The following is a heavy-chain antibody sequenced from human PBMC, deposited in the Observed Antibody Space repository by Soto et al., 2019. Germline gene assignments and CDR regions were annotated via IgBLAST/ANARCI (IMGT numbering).Heavy chain of an antibody. V-gene: IGHV4-59*08. D-gene: IGHD5-12*01. CDR1: GGSISSYY. CDR2: IYYSGST. CDR3: ARRYADYFDY. Sequence: SETLSLTCTVSGGSISSYYWSWIRQPPGKGLEWIGYIYYSGSTNYNPSLKSRVTISVDTSKNQFSLKLSSVTAADTAVYYCARRYADYFDYWGQGTLVTVSS. J-gene: IGHJ4*02.